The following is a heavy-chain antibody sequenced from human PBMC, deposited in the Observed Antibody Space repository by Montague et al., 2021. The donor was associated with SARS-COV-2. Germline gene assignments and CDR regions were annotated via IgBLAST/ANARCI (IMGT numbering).Heavy chain of an antibody. V-gene: IGHV4-59*01. CDR2: IYYSGST. D-gene: IGHD3-10*01. CDR3: AGEITMVRGVMSTNWFDP. Sequence: SETLSLTCTVSGGSISSYYWSWIRQPPGKGLEWIGYIYYSGSTNYNPSLKSRVTISVDTSKNQFSLKLSSVTAADTAVYYCAGEITMVRGVMSTNWFDPWGQGTLVTVSS. J-gene: IGHJ5*02. CDR1: GGSISSYY.